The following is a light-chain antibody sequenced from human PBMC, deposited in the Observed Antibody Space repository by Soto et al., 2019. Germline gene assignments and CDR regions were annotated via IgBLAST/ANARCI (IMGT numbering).Light chain of an antibody. CDR3: QQYGSSPLT. Sequence: EIVLTQSPGTLSLSPGERATLSCRASRNVTANFVAWYQHKPGRAPSLLIYGASKRATGISDRFTGSGSGTDFTLTISRLEPGDFAMFYCQQYGSSPLTFGRGTKVDIK. V-gene: IGKV3-20*01. CDR1: RNVTANF. J-gene: IGKJ4*01. CDR2: GAS.